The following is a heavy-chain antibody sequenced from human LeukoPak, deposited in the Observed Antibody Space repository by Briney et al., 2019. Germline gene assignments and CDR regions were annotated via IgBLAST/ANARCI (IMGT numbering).Heavy chain of an antibody. J-gene: IGHJ6*03. CDR3: AREGYNSGYYYYMDV. CDR1: GFTFTNRW. D-gene: IGHD1-20*01. V-gene: IGHV3-7*01. CDR2: INQDGSEK. Sequence: PGGSLRLSCAASGFTFTNRWMSWVRQAPGKGLEWVANINQDGSEKYYVDSVKGRFTISRDNAKNSLSVQMKSLRAEDTAVYFCAREGYNSGYYYYMDVWGKGTTVTVSS.